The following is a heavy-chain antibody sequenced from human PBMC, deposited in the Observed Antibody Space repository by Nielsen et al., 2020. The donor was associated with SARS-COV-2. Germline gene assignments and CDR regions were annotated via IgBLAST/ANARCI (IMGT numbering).Heavy chain of an antibody. CDR1: GFTFSSYS. D-gene: IGHD3-10*01. J-gene: IGHJ4*02. V-gene: IGHV3-21*01. CDR2: ISSSSSYI. Sequence: GGSLRLSCAASGFTFSSYSMNWVRQAPGKGLEWVSSISSSSSYIYYADSVKGRFTISRDNAKNSLYLQMNSLRAEDTAVYYCARENYGSGSYIAWGQGTLVTVSS. CDR3: ARENYGSGSYIA.